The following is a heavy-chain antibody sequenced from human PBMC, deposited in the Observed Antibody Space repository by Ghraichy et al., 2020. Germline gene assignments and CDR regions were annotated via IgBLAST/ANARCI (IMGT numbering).Heavy chain of an antibody. CDR2: ISWNGGST. CDR3: ARDGSQGYYYGMDV. V-gene: IGHV3-20*04. CDR1: GFTFDNYG. D-gene: IGHD3-10*01. J-gene: IGHJ6*02. Sequence: SCAASGFTFDNYGMSWVRQAPGKGLEWVSGISWNGGSTGYADSVKGRFTISRDSAKNTLSLQMNSLTAEDTASYFCARDGSQGYYYGMDVWGQGTTVIVSS.